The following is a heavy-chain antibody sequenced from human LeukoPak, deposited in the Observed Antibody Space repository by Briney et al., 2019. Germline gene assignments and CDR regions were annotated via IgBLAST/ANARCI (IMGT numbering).Heavy chain of an antibody. CDR1: GGSFSGYY. CDR3: ARGIQLWLGIAVAADAFDI. V-gene: IGHV4-34*01. CDR2: INHSGST. Sequence: SETLSLTCAVYGGSFSGYYWSWIRQPPGKGLEWIGEINHSGSTNYNPSLKSRVTISVDTSKNQFSLKLSSVTAADTAVYYCARGIQLWLGIAVAADAFDIWGQGTMVTVSS. J-gene: IGHJ3*02. D-gene: IGHD5-18*01.